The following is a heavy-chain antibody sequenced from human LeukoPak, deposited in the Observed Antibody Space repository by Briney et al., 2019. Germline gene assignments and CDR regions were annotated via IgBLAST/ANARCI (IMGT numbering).Heavy chain of an antibody. Sequence: ASVKVSCKASGYTFTGYYMHWVRQAPGQGLEWMGWINPNSGGTNYAQKFQGRVTMTRETSISTAYMELSRLRSDDTAVYYCARGRFVVVPAAMYYFDYWGQGTMVTVSS. CDR3: ARGRFVVVPAAMYYFDY. V-gene: IGHV1-2*02. D-gene: IGHD2-2*01. CDR1: GYTFTGYY. J-gene: IGHJ4*02. CDR2: INPNSGGT.